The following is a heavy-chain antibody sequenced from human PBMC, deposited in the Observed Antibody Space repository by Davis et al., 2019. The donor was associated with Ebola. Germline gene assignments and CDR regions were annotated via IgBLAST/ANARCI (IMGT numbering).Heavy chain of an antibody. V-gene: IGHV3-21*01. CDR3: ARFGGKYSYGAYYYYYGMDV. Sequence: GGSLRLSCAASGFTLSSYSMNCVRQAPGKGLEWVSSISSSSSYIYYADSVKGRFTISRDNAKNSLYLQMNSLGAEDTAVYYCARFGGKYSYGAYYYYYGMDVWGQGTTVTVSS. CDR1: GFTLSSYS. D-gene: IGHD5-18*01. J-gene: IGHJ6*02. CDR2: ISSSSSYI.